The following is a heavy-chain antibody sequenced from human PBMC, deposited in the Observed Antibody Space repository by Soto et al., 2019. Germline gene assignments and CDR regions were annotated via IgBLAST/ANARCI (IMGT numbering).Heavy chain of an antibody. Sequence: QVQLVESGGGVVQPGRSLRLSCAASGFAFSSYGMHWVRQAPGKGLEWVAVISYDGSYKYYADSVKGRFTISRDNSKNTLYLQMNSLRAEDTAVYYCAKWNGGFDYWGQGTLVTVSS. CDR2: ISYDGSYK. CDR3: AKWNGGFDY. CDR1: GFAFSSYG. V-gene: IGHV3-30*18. D-gene: IGHD3-16*01. J-gene: IGHJ4*02.